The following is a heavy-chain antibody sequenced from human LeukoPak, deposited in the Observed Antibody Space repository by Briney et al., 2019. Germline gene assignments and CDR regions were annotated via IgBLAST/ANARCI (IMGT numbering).Heavy chain of an antibody. CDR2: ISASGGST. Sequence: GGSLRLSCAAAGFTLSSYAMSWVRQAPGKGLEWVSSISASGGSTNYADAVKGRFTISRDNSKNTVYLQMNSLRAEDTAVYYCAKVMKGSERLTMVRGVIIKTAGLYYMDVWGKGTTVTVSS. D-gene: IGHD3-10*01. CDR1: GFTLSSYA. V-gene: IGHV3-23*01. J-gene: IGHJ6*03. CDR3: AKVMKGSERLTMVRGVIIKTAGLYYMDV.